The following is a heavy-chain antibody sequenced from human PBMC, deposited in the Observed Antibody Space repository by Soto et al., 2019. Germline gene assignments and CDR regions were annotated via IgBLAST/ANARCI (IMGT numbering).Heavy chain of an antibody. D-gene: IGHD1-26*01. CDR1: GYSFTSYW. J-gene: IGHJ4*02. CDR2: IYPGDSDT. V-gene: IGHV5-51*01. Sequence: PGESLKISCKGSGYSFTSYWIGWVRQMPGKGLEWMGIIYPGDSDTRYSPSFQGQVTISADKSISTAYLQWSSLKASDTAMYYCASSGVLRYSGSYPGYFDYWGQGTLVTVSS. CDR3: ASSGVLRYSGSYPGYFDY.